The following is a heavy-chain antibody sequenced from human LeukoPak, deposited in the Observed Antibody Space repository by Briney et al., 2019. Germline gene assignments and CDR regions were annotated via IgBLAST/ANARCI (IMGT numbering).Heavy chain of an antibody. Sequence: GGSLRLSCAASGFTFSSYEMNWVRQAPGKGLEWVSCISSSGSTIYYADSVKGRFTISRDNAKNSLYLQMNSLRAEDTAVYYCARSMRKAYYYYGMDVWGQGTTVTVSS. CDR2: ISSSGSTI. J-gene: IGHJ6*02. CDR3: ARSMRKAYYYYGMDV. CDR1: GFTFSSYE. V-gene: IGHV3-48*03.